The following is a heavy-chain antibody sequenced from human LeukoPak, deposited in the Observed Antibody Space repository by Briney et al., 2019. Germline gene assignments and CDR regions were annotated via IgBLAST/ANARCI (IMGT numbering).Heavy chain of an antibody. Sequence: PGRSLSLSCAASGFTFSTYTMHWVRQAPGKGLEWVAVIWYDRTNKYYADSMKGRFTISRDNSKNTLYLQMSSLRAEDTAVYYCARDRLTTVTTFHFDYWGQGTLVTVSS. D-gene: IGHD4-17*01. V-gene: IGHV3-33*01. CDR3: ARDRLTTVTTFHFDY. J-gene: IGHJ4*02. CDR1: GFTFSTYT. CDR2: IWYDRTNK.